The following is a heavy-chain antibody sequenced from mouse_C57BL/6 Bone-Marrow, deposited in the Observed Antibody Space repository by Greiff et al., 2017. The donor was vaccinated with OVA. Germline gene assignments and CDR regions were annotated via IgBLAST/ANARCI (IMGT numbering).Heavy chain of an antibody. J-gene: IGHJ4*01. CDR3: ARRGRYYAMDY. CDR2: FNPGSGGT. V-gene: IGHV1-54*01. Sequence: VQLQESGAELVRPGTSVKVSCKASGYAFTNYLIEWVKQRPGQGLEWIGVFNPGSGGTNYNEKFKGKATLTADKASSTAYMQLSSLTSEDSAVYVCARRGRYYAMDYWGQGTSVTVSS. CDR1: GYAFTNYL.